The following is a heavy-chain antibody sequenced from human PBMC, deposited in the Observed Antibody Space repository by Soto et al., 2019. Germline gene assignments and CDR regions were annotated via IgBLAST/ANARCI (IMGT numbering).Heavy chain of an antibody. J-gene: IGHJ6*03. CDR3: AHVPGSGQLLYFYYYYMVV. Sequence: QITLKESGPTLVKPTQTLTLTCTFSGFSLTTRGVGVGWFRQPPGKALEGLALIYWDDDTRYSPYPKSRLSISRNTSKDHVVLTLTPVDPVYTATYVCAHVPGSGQLLYFYYYYMVVWGKGATVAVS. CDR1: GFSLTTRGVG. CDR2: IYWDDDT. V-gene: IGHV2-5*02. D-gene: IGHD3-10*01.